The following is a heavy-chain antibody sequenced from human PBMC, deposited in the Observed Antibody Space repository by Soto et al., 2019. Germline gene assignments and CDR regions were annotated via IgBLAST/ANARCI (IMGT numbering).Heavy chain of an antibody. CDR1: GFTFRSYA. CDR2: ISYDENNR. V-gene: IGHV3-30-3*01. D-gene: IGHD5-18*01. CDR3: ARALDTAMASKDNWFDP. Sequence: GGSLRLSCAASGFTFRSYAMHWVRQAPGKGLEWVAAISYDENNRYYTDSVKGRFTISRDNSKNTLYLQVNSLRAEDTAVYYCARALDTAMASKDNWFDPWGQGTLVTVSS. J-gene: IGHJ5*02.